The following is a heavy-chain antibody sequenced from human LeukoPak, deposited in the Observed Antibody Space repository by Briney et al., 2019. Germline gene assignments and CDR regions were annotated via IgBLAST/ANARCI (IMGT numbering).Heavy chain of an antibody. CDR3: ARVPIVVVPAATDYYYYGMDV. V-gene: IGHV1-69*04. Sequence: GASVKVSCKASGGTFGSYAISWVRQAPGQGLEWMGRIIPILGIANYAQKFQGRVTITADKSTSTAYMELSSLRSEDTAVYYCARVPIVVVPAATDYYYYGMDVWGQGTTVTVSS. D-gene: IGHD2-2*01. CDR1: GGTFGSYA. J-gene: IGHJ6*02. CDR2: IIPILGIA.